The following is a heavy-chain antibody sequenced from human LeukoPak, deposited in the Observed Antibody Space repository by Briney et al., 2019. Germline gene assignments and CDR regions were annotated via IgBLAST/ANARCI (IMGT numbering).Heavy chain of an antibody. CDR2: ISHTGST. CDR3: ASSSLVVVVTYGFDI. J-gene: IGHJ3*02. Sequence: PSETLSLTCTVSNGPITTTKWWSWVRQPPGKGLEWIGEISHTGSTNYNPSFNSRVTMSVDKSKNQFSLNLKSVTAADTALYYCASSSLVVVVTYGFDIWGRGPAVTVSS. D-gene: IGHD2-21*01. V-gene: IGHV4-4*02. CDR1: NGPITTTKW.